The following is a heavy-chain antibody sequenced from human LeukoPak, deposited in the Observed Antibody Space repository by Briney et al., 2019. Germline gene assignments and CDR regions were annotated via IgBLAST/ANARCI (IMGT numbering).Heavy chain of an antibody. D-gene: IGHD6-6*01. J-gene: IGHJ4*02. CDR3: ARSSSSSVPLDY. V-gene: IGHV1-2*02. Sequence: ASVKVSCKASGYTFTGYYMHWVRQAPGQGLEWMGWINPNSGGTNYAQKFQGRVTMTRDTSISTAYMELSRLRSEDTAVYYCARSSSSSVPLDYWGQGTLVTVSS. CDR2: INPNSGGT. CDR1: GYTFTGYY.